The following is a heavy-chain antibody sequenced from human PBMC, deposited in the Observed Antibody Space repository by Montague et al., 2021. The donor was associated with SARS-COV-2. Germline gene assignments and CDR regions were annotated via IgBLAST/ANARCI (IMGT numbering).Heavy chain of an antibody. D-gene: IGHD2-15*01. Sequence: SETLSLTCSVSGDSISRSGQAQSGIAQVPRKAPEGIGSVLYSGGSNYNPSRESRVTMSVDTSKSSFSLRLRSVTGADTAVYYCGRGITNWWAMGHWGQLLLGTVSS. CDR1: GDSISRSGQA. V-gene: IGHV4-39*02. CDR3: GRGITNWWAMGH. J-gene: IGHJ4*02. CDR2: VLYSGGS.